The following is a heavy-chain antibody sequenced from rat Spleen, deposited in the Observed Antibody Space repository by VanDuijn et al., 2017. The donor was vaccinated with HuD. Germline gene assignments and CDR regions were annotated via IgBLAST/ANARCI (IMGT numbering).Heavy chain of an antibody. CDR1: GFSLTNYG. D-gene: IGHD1-12*02. V-gene: IGHV2-16*01. CDR3: ARNAKYYYDGSYYYVHFVY. CDR2: IWSGGST. Sequence: QVQLMESGPGLVQPSQTLSLTCTVSGFSLTNYGINWVRQPPGKGLEWIGAIWSGGSTDYNSALKSRLSISRDTSKSQVLLKMNSLQTEDTAMYFCARNAKYYYDGSYYYVHFVYWGQGVMVTVSS. J-gene: IGHJ2*01.